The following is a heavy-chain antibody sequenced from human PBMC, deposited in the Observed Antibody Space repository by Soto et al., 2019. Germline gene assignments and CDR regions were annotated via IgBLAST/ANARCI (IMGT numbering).Heavy chain of an antibody. CDR1: GGSIRSPNFS. V-gene: IGHV4-30-2*01. J-gene: IGHJ6*02. CDR3: ARVPDV. Sequence: SETLSLTCTVIGGSIRSPNFSWSWIRQQPGKGPEWIGYIYYSGSTYYNPSLKSRVTISVDRSKNQFSLKLNSVTAADTAVYYCARVPDVWGQGTTVTVSS. CDR2: IYYSGST.